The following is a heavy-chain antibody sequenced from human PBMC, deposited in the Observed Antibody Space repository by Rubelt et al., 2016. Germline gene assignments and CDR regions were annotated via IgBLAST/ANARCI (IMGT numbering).Heavy chain of an antibody. D-gene: IGHD6-19*01. J-gene: IGHJ4*02. CDR3: ASEPRSHVSDWYPVVPCLDC. CDR2: ISAYNGNT. Sequence: WVRQAPGQGLEWMGWISAYNGNTNYAQKLQGRVTMTTDTSTSTVYMELRSLRSDDTAVYHCASEPRSHVSDWYPVVPCLDCWGQGTLVTVSS. V-gene: IGHV1-18*01.